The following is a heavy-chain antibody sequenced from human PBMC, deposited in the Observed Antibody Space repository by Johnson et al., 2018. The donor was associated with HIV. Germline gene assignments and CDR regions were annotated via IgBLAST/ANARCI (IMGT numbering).Heavy chain of an antibody. J-gene: IGHJ3*02. CDR3: TTDRYCSGGSCYSEAFDI. D-gene: IGHD2-15*01. V-gene: IGHV3-33*05. Sequence: QVQLVESGGGLVQPGGSLRLSCAASRFTFSDYGMHWVRQAPGKGLEWVAVISYDGSNKYYAESVKGRFTISRDSSKNTLYLQMNSLKTEDTAVYYCTTDRYCSGGSCYSEAFDIWGQGTMVTVSS. CDR2: ISYDGSNK. CDR1: RFTFSDYG.